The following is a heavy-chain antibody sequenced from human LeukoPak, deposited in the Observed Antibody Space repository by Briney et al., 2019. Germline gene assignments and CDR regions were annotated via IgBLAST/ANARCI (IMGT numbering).Heavy chain of an antibody. CDR1: GFTFSIYA. J-gene: IGHJ4*02. D-gene: IGHD2-2*01. CDR3: ARSAQRGYGYCSSTSCYWDYFDY. CDR2: ISYDGSNK. V-gene: IGHV3-30-3*01. Sequence: GGSLRLSCAASGFTFSIYAMHWVRQAPGKGLEWVAVISYDGSNKYYADSVKGRFTISRDNSKNTLYLQMNSLRAEDTAVYYCARSAQRGYGYCSSTSCYWDYFDYWGQGTLVTVSS.